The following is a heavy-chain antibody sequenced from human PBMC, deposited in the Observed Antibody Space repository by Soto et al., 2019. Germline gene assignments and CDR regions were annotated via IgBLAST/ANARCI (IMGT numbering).Heavy chain of an antibody. CDR3: ARLACRNCYTSSSQY. V-gene: IGHV4-39*02. D-gene: IGHD6-6*01. CDR1: GGSIASTFYF. CDR2: IHSSGNA. J-gene: IGHJ4*02. Sequence: PSETLSLTCTVSGGSIASTFYFWSWIRQPPRRGLEWIGSIHSSGNAYDNPSLQSRVTISVDTSKNHFSLKLSSVTAADTAVYYCARLACRNCYTSSSQYWGQGSPVTVSS.